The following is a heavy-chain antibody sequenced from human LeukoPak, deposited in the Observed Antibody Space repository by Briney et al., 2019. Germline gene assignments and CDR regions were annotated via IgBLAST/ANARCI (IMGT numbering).Heavy chain of an antibody. Sequence: PGGSLRLSCAASGFTFSSYDMHWVRQATGKGLEWVSAIGTAGDTYYPGSMKGRFTISRENAKNSLYLQMNSLRAGDTAVYYCARAVAAAGNDWFDPWGQGTLVTVSS. CDR3: ARAVAAAGNDWFDP. CDR1: GFTFSSYD. D-gene: IGHD6-13*01. V-gene: IGHV3-13*01. CDR2: IGTAGDT. J-gene: IGHJ5*02.